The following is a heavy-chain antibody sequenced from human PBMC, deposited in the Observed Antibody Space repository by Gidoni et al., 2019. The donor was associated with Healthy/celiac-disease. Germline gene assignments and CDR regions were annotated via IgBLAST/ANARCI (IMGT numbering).Heavy chain of an antibody. D-gene: IGHD1-26*01. J-gene: IGHJ4*02. Sequence: EVQLVESGGGLLQPGGSLRLSCAASGLTFSSYEMNWVRQAPGKGLEWVSYISSSGSTIYYADSVKGRFTISRDNAKNSLYLQMNSLRAEDTAVYYCASLVGAILPFDYWGQGTLVTVSS. V-gene: IGHV3-48*03. CDR2: ISSSGSTI. CDR1: GLTFSSYE. CDR3: ASLVGAILPFDY.